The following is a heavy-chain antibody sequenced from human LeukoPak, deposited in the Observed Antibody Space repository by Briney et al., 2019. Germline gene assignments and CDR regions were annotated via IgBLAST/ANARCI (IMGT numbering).Heavy chain of an antibody. V-gene: IGHV3-23*01. CDR3: AKSQRNDQQVVQRIDY. D-gene: IGHD2-2*01. CDR1: GGSISSSN. CDR2: ISGSGDTT. Sequence: GTLSLTCAVSGGSISSSNWWSWVRQAPGKGLEWVSSISGSGDTTYYTGSVKGRFTISRDNSKNALYLQMSSLRAEDTAVYYCAKSQRNDQQVVQRIDYWGQGTLVTVSS. J-gene: IGHJ4*02.